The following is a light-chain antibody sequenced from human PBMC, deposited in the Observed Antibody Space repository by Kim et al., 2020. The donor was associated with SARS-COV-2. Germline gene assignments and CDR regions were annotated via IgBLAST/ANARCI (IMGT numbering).Light chain of an antibody. V-gene: IGKV3-20*01. CDR3: QQYGSSLPIT. CDR1: QSVTSTY. J-gene: IGKJ5*01. Sequence: EIVLTQSPGTLYLSPGERATLSCRASQSVTSTYLAWYQRKPGLAPRLLIYGASIRATGIPDRFSGSGSGTDFTLTIKRLDPEDFAVYYCQQYGSSLPITFGQGTRLEIK. CDR2: GAS.